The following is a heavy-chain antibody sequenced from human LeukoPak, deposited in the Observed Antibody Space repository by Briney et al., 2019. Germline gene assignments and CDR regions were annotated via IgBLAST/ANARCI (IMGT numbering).Heavy chain of an antibody. Sequence: SETLSLTCAVYGGSFSGYYWSWIRQPPGKGLEWIGEINHSGSTNYNPSLKSRVTISVDTSKNQFSLKLSSVTAADTAVYYCARGSVSRITIFRVVTRGGAFDYWGQGTLVTVSS. D-gene: IGHD3-3*01. CDR3: ARGSVSRITIFRVVTRGGAFDY. J-gene: IGHJ4*02. V-gene: IGHV4-34*01. CDR2: INHSGST. CDR1: GGSFSGYY.